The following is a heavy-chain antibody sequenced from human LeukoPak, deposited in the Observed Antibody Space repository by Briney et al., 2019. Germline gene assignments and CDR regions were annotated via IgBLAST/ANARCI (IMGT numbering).Heavy chain of an antibody. Sequence: PGGSLRLSCAASGFTFSDYYMNWIRQAPGKGLEWVSYISSSATTIYYVDSVKGRFTISRDNAKKSLYLQMNSLRAEDTAVYYCARDHSSSWNYFDYWGQGTLVTVSS. CDR3: ARDHSSSWNYFDY. CDR1: GFTFSDYY. J-gene: IGHJ4*02. D-gene: IGHD6-13*01. V-gene: IGHV3-11*04. CDR2: ISSSATTI.